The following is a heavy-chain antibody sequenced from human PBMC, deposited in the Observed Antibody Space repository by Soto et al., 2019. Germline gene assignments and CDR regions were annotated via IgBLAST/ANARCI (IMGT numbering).Heavy chain of an antibody. CDR1: GDSISNSRFY. CDR3: ARDYFDSSDYTTNWLDP. Sequence: SETLSLTCGVSGDSISNSRFYWAWIRQPPGEGLEWIGSIYHTGNAYYNPSLKSRVTISVDTSKNQFSLKVTSVTAADTALYYCARDYFDSSDYTTNWLDPWGQGTLVTVSS. D-gene: IGHD3-22*01. V-gene: IGHV4-39*01. J-gene: IGHJ5*02. CDR2: IYHTGNA.